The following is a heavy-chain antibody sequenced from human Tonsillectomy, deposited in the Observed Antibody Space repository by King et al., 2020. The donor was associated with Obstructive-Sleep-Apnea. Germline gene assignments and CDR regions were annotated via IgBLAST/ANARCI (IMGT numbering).Heavy chain of an antibody. D-gene: IGHD2-15*01. CDR1: GLTFNAYT. CDR3: ARGGCSDGSCYPFDP. Sequence: QLVQSGGGLVKPGGSLRLSCAASGLTFNAYTMNWVRQAPGEGLEWVSSISGNGRSTFYVDSVKGRFTISRDNAQNSLYLQMNSLRGEDTAVYYCARGGCSDGSCYPFDPWVQGTLVTVSS. V-gene: IGHV3-21*01. CDR2: ISGNGRST. J-gene: IGHJ5*02.